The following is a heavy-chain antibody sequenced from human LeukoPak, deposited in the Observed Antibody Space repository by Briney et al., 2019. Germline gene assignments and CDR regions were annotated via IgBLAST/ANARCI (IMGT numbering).Heavy chain of an antibody. CDR1: GGSVSSGSYY. CDR2: IYYSGST. D-gene: IGHD6-6*01. J-gene: IGHJ4*02. V-gene: IGHV4-61*01. Sequence: KPSETLSLTCTVSGGSVSSGSYYWSWIRQPPGKGLEWIGYIYYSGSTNYNPSLKSRVTISVDTSKNQFSLKLSSVTAADTAVYYCARDHQYSRALDYWGQGTLVTVSS. CDR3: ARDHQYSRALDY.